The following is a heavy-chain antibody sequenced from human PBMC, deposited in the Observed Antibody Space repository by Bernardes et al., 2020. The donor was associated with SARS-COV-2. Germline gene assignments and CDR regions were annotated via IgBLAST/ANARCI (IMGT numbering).Heavy chain of an antibody. CDR1: GFTFSSYW. CDR2: IKGDGSQR. D-gene: IGHD2-21*02. CDR3: AKDYCDSDCDFFDH. Sequence: GSLRLSCAASGFTFSSYWMSWVRQAPGKGLEWVANIKGDGSQRSSVDSVKGRFTISRDISKNTVYLQMNTLRAGDTAIYYCAKDYCDSDCDFFDHWGQGILVTVSS. J-gene: IGHJ4*02. V-gene: IGHV3-7*03.